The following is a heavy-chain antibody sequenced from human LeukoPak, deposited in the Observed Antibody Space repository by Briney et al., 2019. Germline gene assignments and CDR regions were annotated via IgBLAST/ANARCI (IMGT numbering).Heavy chain of an antibody. CDR1: GGSFSGYY. CDR3: ARANAVTTVLFDL. D-gene: IGHD4-17*01. V-gene: IGHV4-34*01. CDR2: VNHGGGA. Sequence: SETLSLTCAVYGGSFSGYYWSWIRQPPGKGLEWLGEVNHGGGANYDPSLKSRVTMSVDTSKNRFSLELSSVTAADTAIYYCARANAVTTVLFDLWGRGTLVTVSS. J-gene: IGHJ2*01.